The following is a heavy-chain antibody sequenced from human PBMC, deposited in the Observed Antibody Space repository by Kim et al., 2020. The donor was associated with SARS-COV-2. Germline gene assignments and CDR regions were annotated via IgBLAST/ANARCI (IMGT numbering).Heavy chain of an antibody. CDR1: GYTFTSYG. V-gene: IGHV1-18*01. CDR3: ARDLKSYYYDSSGLVDY. J-gene: IGHJ4*02. Sequence: ASVKVSCKASGYTFTSYGISWVRQAPGQGLEWMGWISAYNGNTNYAQKLQGRVTMTTDTSTSTAYMELRSLRSDDTAVYYCARDLKSYYYDSSGLVDYWGQGTLVTVSS. D-gene: IGHD3-22*01. CDR2: ISAYNGNT.